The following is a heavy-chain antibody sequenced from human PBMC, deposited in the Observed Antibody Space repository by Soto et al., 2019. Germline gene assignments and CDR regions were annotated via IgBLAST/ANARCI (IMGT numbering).Heavy chain of an antibody. V-gene: IGHV3-7*01. CDR3: ASGPWVHDAFDI. CDR1: GFTFSSYW. D-gene: IGHD1-26*01. CDR2: IKQDGSEK. Sequence: GGSLRLSCAASGFTFSSYWMSWVRQAPGKGLEWVANIKQDGSEKYYVDSVKGRFTITRDNAKNSLYLQMNSLRAEDTAVYYCASGPWVHDAFDIWGQGTMVTVSS. J-gene: IGHJ3*02.